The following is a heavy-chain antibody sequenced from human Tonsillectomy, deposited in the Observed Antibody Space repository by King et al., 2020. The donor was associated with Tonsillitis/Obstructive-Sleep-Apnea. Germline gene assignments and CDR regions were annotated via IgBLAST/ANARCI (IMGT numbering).Heavy chain of an antibody. CDR3: AGVLEKVSDGIYFYYYMDV. CDR2: IYSGGIT. D-gene: IGHD5/OR15-5a*01. Sequence: VQLVESGGGLIQPGGSLRLSCAASGFTVSRNHMSWVRQAPGKGLEWVSMIYSGGITYYADSVKGRFTISRDTSKNTLYLQMSSLRAEDTAVYYCAGVLEKVSDGIYFYYYMDVWGKGTTVTVSS. CDR1: GFTVSRNH. V-gene: IGHV3-53*01. J-gene: IGHJ6*03.